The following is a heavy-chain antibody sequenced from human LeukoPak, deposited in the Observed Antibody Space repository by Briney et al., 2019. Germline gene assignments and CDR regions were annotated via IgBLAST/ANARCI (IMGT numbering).Heavy chain of an antibody. CDR3: ARDSLNGDYAFDY. V-gene: IGHV3-30*14. CDR2: ISYDGSNK. D-gene: IGHD4-17*01. Sequence: PGRSLRLSCAASGFTFSSYAMHWVRQAPGKGLEWVAVISYDGSNKYYADSVKGRFTISRDNSKNTLYLQMNSLRAEDTAVYYCARDSLNGDYAFDYWGQGTLVTVSS. J-gene: IGHJ4*02. CDR1: GFTFSSYA.